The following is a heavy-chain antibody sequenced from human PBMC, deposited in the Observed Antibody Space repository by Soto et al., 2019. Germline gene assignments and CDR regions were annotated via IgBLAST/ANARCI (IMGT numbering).Heavy chain of an antibody. J-gene: IGHJ4*02. CDR2: IKQDGSEK. Sequence: GGSLRLSCAASGFTFSSYWMSWVRQAPGKGLEWVANIKQDGSEKYYVDSVKGRFTISRDNAKNSLYLQMNSLRAEDTAVYYCARDGRAIFGVVISNFDYWGQGTLVTVSS. D-gene: IGHD3-3*01. V-gene: IGHV3-7*05. CDR1: GFTFSSYW. CDR3: ARDGRAIFGVVISNFDY.